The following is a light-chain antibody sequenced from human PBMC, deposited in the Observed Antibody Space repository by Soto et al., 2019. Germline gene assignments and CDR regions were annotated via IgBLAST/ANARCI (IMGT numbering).Light chain of an antibody. J-gene: IGLJ2*01. V-gene: IGLV1-40*01. Sequence: QSVLTQPPSVSGAPGQWVTISCTGSSSNVGAPYDVHWYQLLPGAAPKLLIYGNSNRPSGVPDRFSGSKSGTSASLTITGLQAEDEADYYCQSYDSSLRGSVFGGGTKLTVL. CDR2: GNS. CDR3: QSYDSSLRGSV. CDR1: SSNVGAPYD.